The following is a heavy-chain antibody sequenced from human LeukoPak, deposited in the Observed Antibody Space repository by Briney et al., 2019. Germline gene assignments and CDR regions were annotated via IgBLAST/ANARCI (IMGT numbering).Heavy chain of an antibody. CDR3: ARSYSAGYDSPAGWFDP. Sequence: SETLSLTCTVSGGSISNYYWSWIRQPPGKGLEWIGYIFYTGSINYNPSLRGRVTISVDTSKSQFSLRLSSVTAADTAVYYCARSYSAGYDSPAGWFDPWGQGTLVTVSS. J-gene: IGHJ5*02. D-gene: IGHD3-22*01. CDR1: GGSISNYY. V-gene: IGHV4-59*08. CDR2: IFYTGSI.